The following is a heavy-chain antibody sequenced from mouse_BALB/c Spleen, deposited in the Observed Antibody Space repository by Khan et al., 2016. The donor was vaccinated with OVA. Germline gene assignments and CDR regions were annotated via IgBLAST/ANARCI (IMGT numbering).Heavy chain of an antibody. CDR1: GYTFINYW. J-gene: IGHJ2*01. D-gene: IGHD1-1*01. CDR3: ARRGLRWDFDY. CDR2: INPSTGYT. Sequence: VQLQESGAELAKPGASVKMSCKASGYTFINYWILWVKQRPGQGLEWIGYINPSTGYTEYNQNLKDKATLTADKSSSTAYMQLSSLTSEDSAVYYCARRGLRWDFDYGGQGTTVTVSA. V-gene: IGHV1-7*01.